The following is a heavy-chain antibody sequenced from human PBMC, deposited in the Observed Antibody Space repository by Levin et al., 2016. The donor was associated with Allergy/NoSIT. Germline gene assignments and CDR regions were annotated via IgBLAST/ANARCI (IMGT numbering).Heavy chain of an antibody. J-gene: IGHJ2*01. V-gene: IGHV3-30*18. D-gene: IGHD3-10*01. CDR3: AKGALLWFGVGGRRFDL. Sequence: WIRQPPGKGLEWVAVISYDGSNKYYADSVKGRFTISRDNSKNTLYLQMNSLRAEDTAVYYCAKGALLWFGVGGRRFDLWGRGTLVTVSS. CDR2: ISYDGSNK.